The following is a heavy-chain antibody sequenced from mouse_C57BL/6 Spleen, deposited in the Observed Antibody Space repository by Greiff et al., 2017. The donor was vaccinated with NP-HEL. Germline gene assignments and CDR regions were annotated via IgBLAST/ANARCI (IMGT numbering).Heavy chain of an antibody. CDR1: GFTFSDYY. CDR2: INYDGSST. Sequence: EVQVVESEGGLVQPGSSMKLSCTASGFTFSDYYMAWVRQVPEKGLEWVANINYDGSSTYYLDSLKSRFIISRDNAKTILYLQMSSLKSEDTATYYRARGLAFDYWGQGTTLTVSS. J-gene: IGHJ2*01. CDR3: ARGLAFDY. V-gene: IGHV5-16*01. D-gene: IGHD3-3*01.